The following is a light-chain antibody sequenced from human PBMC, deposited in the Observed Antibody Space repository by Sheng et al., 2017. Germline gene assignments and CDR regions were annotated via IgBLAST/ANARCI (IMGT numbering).Light chain of an antibody. CDR3: QQYGPT. V-gene: IGKV3-11*01. CDR1: QSISRY. J-gene: IGKJ1*01. CDR2: DAS. Sequence: EIVLTQSPATLSLSPGERATLSCRASQSISRYLAWYQQQPGQAPRLLIYDASSRATGIPDRFSGSGSGTDFTLTISSLEPEDFAVYYCQQYGPTFGQGTKVEIK.